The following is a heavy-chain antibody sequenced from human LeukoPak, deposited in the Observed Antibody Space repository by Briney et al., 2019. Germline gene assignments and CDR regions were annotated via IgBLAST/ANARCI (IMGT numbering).Heavy chain of an antibody. CDR2: IYTRGST. J-gene: IGHJ3*02. CDR1: GGSINNYY. V-gene: IGHV4-4*07. D-gene: IGHD2-15*01. Sequence: SETLSLTCTVSGGSINNYYWSWIRQPAGEGLEWIGRIYTRGSTNYNPSLKSRVTMPVDTSKNQFSLKLSSVTAADTAVYYCARGRYCSADICSGGDAFDIWGQGTMVSVSS. CDR3: ARGRYCSADICSGGDAFDI.